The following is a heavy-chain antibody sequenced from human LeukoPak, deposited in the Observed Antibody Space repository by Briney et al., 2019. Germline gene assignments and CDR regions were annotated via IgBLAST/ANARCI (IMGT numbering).Heavy chain of an antibody. CDR2: IKQDGSEK. V-gene: IGHV3-7*04. Sequence: GGSLRLSCAASGFTFSSYWMSWVRQAPGKGLEWVANIKQDGSEKYYVDSVKGRFTISRDNAKNTLYLQINSLRAEDTAVYYCARGGTTFGGVIALWGQGTLVTVSS. CDR3: ARGGTTFGGVIAL. J-gene: IGHJ4*02. D-gene: IGHD3-16*02. CDR1: GFTFSSYW.